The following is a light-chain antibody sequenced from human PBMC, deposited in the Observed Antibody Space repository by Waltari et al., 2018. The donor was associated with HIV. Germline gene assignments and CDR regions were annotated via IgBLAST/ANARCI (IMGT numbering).Light chain of an antibody. CDR2: DVS. V-gene: IGLV2-14*01. Sequence: QSALTQPASVSGSPGQSITISCTGTSSAVGGYNYVSWYQQHPGKAPKLMIYDVSKRPSGVSNRFSGSKSGNTASLTISGLRSEDEADYYCAAWNDNLSGYVFGTGTKVTV. CDR3: AAWNDNLSGYV. J-gene: IGLJ1*01. CDR1: SSAVGGYNY.